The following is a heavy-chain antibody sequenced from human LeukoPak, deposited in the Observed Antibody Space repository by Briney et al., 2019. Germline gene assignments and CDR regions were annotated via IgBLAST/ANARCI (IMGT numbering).Heavy chain of an antibody. CDR2: IYYSGST. CDR1: GGSISSSSYY. V-gene: IGHV4-39*01. D-gene: IGHD6-13*01. CDR3: ARLKIAAAGGVFDY. J-gene: IGHJ4*02. Sequence: SETLSLTCTVSGGSISSSSYYWGWIRQPPGKGLEWIGSIYYSGSTYYNPSLKSRVTISVDTSKNQFSLKLSSVTAADTAVYYCARLKIAAAGGVFDYWGQGTLVIVSS.